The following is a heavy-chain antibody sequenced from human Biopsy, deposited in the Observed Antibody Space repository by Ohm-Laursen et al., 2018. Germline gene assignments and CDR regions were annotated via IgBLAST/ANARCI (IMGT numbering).Heavy chain of an antibody. J-gene: IGHJ4*02. CDR2: INSNGRST. V-gene: IGHV3-74*03. Sequence: SLRLSCAASGFTFSTYWMQWVRQAPGKGLVWVSRINSNGRSTAYADSVKGRFTISRDNAKNTLYLQLNSLRAEDTALYYRASYDEAGGYFAYWGQGALVTVSS. D-gene: IGHD2-8*02. CDR1: GFTFSTYW. CDR3: ASYDEAGGYFAY.